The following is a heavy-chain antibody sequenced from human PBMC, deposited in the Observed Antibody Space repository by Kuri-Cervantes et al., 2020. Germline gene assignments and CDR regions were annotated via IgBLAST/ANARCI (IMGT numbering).Heavy chain of an antibody. V-gene: IGHV1-2*02. CDR2: INPNSGGT. J-gene: IGHJ4*02. Sequence: GESLKISCKASGYTFTGYYMHWVRQAPGQGLEWMGWINPNSGGTNYAQKFQGRVTMTRDTSISTAYMELSRLRSDDTAVYYCARDNTPEIPYYFDYWGQGTLVTVSS. CDR3: ARDNTPEIPYYFDY. D-gene: IGHD5-24*01. CDR1: GYTFTGYY.